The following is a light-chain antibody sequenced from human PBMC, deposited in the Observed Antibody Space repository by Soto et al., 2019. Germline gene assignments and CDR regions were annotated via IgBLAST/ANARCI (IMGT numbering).Light chain of an antibody. CDR2: AAS. J-gene: IGKJ1*01. CDR1: QSVGSS. Sequence: EIVFTQSPATLSFSPGERATLSCRASQSVGSSLAWYQQKLGQAPRLLIYAASDGATGIPGRFSGSGSGTDFTLIISSLEPEDFAFYYCQQGNTWPWTFGQGTKVDIK. CDR3: QQGNTWPWT. V-gene: IGKV3-11*01.